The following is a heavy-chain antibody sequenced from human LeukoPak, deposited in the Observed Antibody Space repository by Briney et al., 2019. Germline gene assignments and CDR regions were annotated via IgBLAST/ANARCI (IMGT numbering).Heavy chain of an antibody. CDR1: GYTFIGYY. Sequence: GASVKVSCKASGYTFIGYYMHWVRQAPGQGLEWMGWINPNTGGTNYAQKFQGRVTMTRNTSISTAYMELSRLRSDDTAVYYCARSTPLSLYYDVLTGYPPPFDYWGQGTLVTVSS. CDR2: INPNTGGT. CDR3: ARSTPLSLYYDVLTGYPPPFDY. V-gene: IGHV1-2*02. D-gene: IGHD3-9*01. J-gene: IGHJ4*02.